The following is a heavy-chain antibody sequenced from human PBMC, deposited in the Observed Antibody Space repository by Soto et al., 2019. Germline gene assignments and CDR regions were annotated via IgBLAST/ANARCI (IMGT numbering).Heavy chain of an antibody. V-gene: IGHV3-7*05. Sequence: GSLRLSCAASGFTFSSYWMSWVRQAPGKGLEWVANIKQDGSEKYYVDSVKGRFTISRDNAKNSLYLQMNSLRAEDTAVYYCASRFVGSGWYYFDYWGQGTLVTVSS. CDR2: IKQDGSEK. J-gene: IGHJ4*02. CDR3: ASRFVGSGWYYFDY. D-gene: IGHD6-19*01. CDR1: GFTFSSYW.